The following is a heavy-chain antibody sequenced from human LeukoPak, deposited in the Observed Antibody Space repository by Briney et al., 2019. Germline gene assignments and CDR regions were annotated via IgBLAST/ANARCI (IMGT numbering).Heavy chain of an antibody. CDR2: IYYSGST. D-gene: IGHD2-21*01. V-gene: IGHV4-59*01. J-gene: IGHJ3*02. CDR1: GGSFSSYY. CDR3: ARESRGVLWWAPNTLPDAFDI. Sequence: PSETLSLTCAVYGGSFSSYYWSWIRQPPGKGLEWIGYIYYSGSTNYNPSLKSRVTISVDTSKNQFSLKLSSVTAADTAVYYCARESRGVLWWAPNTLPDAFDIWGQGTMVTVSS.